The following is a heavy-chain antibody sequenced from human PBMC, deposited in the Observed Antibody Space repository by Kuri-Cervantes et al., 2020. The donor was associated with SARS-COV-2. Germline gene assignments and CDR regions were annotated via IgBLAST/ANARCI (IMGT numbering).Heavy chain of an antibody. CDR2: IYYSGST. V-gene: IGHV4-31*01. CDR3: ARGYVIGGVDV. D-gene: IGHD3-16*01. CDR1: GGSITGGGHH. J-gene: IGHJ6*02. Sequence: SETLSLTCTVSGGSITGGGHHWSWIRQHPGKGLEWIGYIYYSGSTYYNPSLKSLITISADTSKNQFSLNLSSVTAADTAVYYCARGYVIGGVDVWGQGTTVTVSS.